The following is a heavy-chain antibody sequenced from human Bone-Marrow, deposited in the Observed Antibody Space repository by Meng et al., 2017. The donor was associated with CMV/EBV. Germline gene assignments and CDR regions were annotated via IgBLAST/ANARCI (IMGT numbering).Heavy chain of an antibody. CDR1: GFTFRDYA. Sequence: GESLKISCITSGFTFRDYAMSWVRQAPGKGLEWVANIKQDGSEKYYVDSVKGRFTISRDNAKNSLYLQMNSLRAEDTAVYYCARDPLYCSSTSCYLWHAFDIWGQGTMVTVSS. CDR2: IKQDGSEK. J-gene: IGHJ3*02. D-gene: IGHD2-2*01. CDR3: ARDPLYCSSTSCYLWHAFDI. V-gene: IGHV3-7*01.